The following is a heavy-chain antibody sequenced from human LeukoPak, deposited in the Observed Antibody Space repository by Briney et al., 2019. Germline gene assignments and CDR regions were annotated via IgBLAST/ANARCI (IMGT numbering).Heavy chain of an antibody. D-gene: IGHD3-10*01. CDR3: ASRPADTTWYGVFDY. CDR2: VFNGGST. CDR1: GASIDSHY. Sequence: SETLSLTCSVSGASIDSHYWSWIRQSPGKGLEWIGYVFNGGSTNYNPSLNSRVTMSLDASRAQFSLRLSSVTAADTAIYYCASRPADTTWYGVFDYWSQGTLVTVSS. J-gene: IGHJ4*02. V-gene: IGHV4-59*11.